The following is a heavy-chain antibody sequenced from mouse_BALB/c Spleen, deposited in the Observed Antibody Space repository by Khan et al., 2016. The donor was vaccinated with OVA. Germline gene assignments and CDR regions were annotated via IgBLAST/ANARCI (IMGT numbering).Heavy chain of an antibody. CDR3: AKNYRYDVYFDY. CDR2: IYPFNDDT. CDR1: GYTFTSYV. Sequence: VQLQQSGPELVKPGASVKMSCKASGYTFTSYVLHWLRQKPGQGLEWIGYIYPFNDDTKYNEKFKGEATLTSDKSSTTAYMELSSLTSEDSAVYCCAKNYRYDVYFDYWGQGTTLTVSS. D-gene: IGHD2-14*01. J-gene: IGHJ2*01. V-gene: IGHV1S136*01.